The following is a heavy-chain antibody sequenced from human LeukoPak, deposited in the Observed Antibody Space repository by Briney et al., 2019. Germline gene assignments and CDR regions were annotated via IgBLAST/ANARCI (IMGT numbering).Heavy chain of an antibody. CDR1: GFTFTNSA. CDR3: ARAPGSLDPFDI. CDR2: IDSTGDTT. V-gene: IGHV3-23*01. J-gene: IGHJ3*02. D-gene: IGHD3-3*01. Sequence: GGSLRLSCVASGFTFTNSAMGWVRQAPGKGLEWVSSIDSTGDTTYYPNSVKGRFTISRDNSKDTLYLQMGSLRAEDTAVYYCARAPGSLDPFDIWGQGTMVTVPS.